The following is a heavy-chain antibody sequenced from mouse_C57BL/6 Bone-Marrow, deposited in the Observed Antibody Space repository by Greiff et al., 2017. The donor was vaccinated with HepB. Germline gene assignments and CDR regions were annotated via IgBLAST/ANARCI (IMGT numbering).Heavy chain of an antibody. V-gene: IGHV1-18*01. D-gene: IGHD1-1*01. J-gene: IGHJ1*03. CDR3: ARGVTTVVAHWYFDV. CDR2: INPNNGGT. CDR1: GYTFTDYN. Sequence: LVRPGASVKIPCKASGYTFTDYNMDWVKQSHGKSLEWIGDINPNNGGTIYNQKFKGKATLTVDKSSSTAYMELRSLTSEDTAVYYCARGVTTVVAHWYFDVWGTGTTVTVSS.